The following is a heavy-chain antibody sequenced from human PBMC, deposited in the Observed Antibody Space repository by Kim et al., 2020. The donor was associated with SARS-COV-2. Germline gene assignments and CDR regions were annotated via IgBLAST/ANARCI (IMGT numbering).Heavy chain of an antibody. CDR3: ARVDSSWYGGYYYGMDG. Sequence: GGSLRLSCAASGFTFSGYAMHWVRQAPGKGLEWVAVISYDGSNKYYADSVKGRFTISRDNSKNTLYLQMNSLRAEDTAVYYCARVDSSWYGGYYYGMDGWGEATTVTVS. V-gene: IGHV3-30-3*01. CDR1: GFTFSGYA. D-gene: IGHD6-13*01. J-gene: IGHJ6*02. CDR2: ISYDGSNK.